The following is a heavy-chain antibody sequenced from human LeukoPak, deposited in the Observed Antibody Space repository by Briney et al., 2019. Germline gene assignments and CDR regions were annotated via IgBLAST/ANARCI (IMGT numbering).Heavy chain of an antibody. J-gene: IGHJ4*02. Sequence: ATVRLSCTASGGTFSSYAISWVRQAPGHRLEWMGGIIPIFGTANYAQKFPGRVTITADESTSTAYMELSSLRSEDTAVYYCASSVAGTSDYFDYWGQGTLVTVSS. CDR3: ASSVAGTSDYFDY. CDR2: IIPIFGTA. CDR1: GGTFSSYA. V-gene: IGHV1-69*13. D-gene: IGHD6-19*01.